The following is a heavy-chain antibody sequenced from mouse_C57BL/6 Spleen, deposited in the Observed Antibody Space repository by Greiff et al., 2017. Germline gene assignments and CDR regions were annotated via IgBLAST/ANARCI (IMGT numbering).Heavy chain of an antibody. CDR2: IWRGGST. J-gene: IGHJ3*01. CDR3: AKGDGYAAY. Sequence: VKLVESGPGLVQPSQSLSITCTVSGFSLTSYGVHWVRQSPGKGLEWLGVIWRGGSTDYNAAFMSRLSIAKYNSKSQVFFKMNSLQADDTAIYYCAKGDGYAAYWGQGTLVTVSA. CDR1: GFSLTSYG. V-gene: IGHV2-5*01. D-gene: IGHD2-2*01.